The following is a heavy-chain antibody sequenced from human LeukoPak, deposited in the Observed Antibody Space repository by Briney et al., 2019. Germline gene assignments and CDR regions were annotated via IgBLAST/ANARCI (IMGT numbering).Heavy chain of an antibody. V-gene: IGHV1-18*01. CDR3: ARAPDDYDFWSGPFDY. D-gene: IGHD3-3*01. CDR1: GYTFTSYY. Sequence: ASVNVSCKASGYTFTSYYITWVRQAPGQGLEWMGWIISYSDNPTYARNLQGRVTMTTDTSTSTAYMELRSLRSDDTAVYYCARAPDDYDFWSGPFDYWGRGTLVTVSS. J-gene: IGHJ4*02. CDR2: IISYSDNP.